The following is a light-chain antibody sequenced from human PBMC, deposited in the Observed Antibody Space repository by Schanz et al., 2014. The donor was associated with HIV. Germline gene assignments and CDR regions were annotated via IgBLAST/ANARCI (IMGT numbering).Light chain of an antibody. CDR1: QSVSSN. J-gene: IGKJ5*01. Sequence: EIVMTQSPATLSVSPGERATLSCRASQSVSSNLAWYQQKPGQAPRLLIYGAFNMATGIPDRFSGSGSGTDFTLTISRLEPEDFAVYYCQQYGSSPITFGQGTRLEMK. CDR3: QQYGSSPIT. CDR2: GAF. V-gene: IGKV3-20*01.